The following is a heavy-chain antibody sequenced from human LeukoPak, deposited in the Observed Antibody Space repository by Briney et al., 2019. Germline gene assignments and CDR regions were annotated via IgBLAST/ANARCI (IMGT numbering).Heavy chain of an antibody. CDR2: INAYNGNT. V-gene: IGHV1-18*01. J-gene: IGHJ3*02. CDR3: ARVGVTMVSGDAFDI. D-gene: IGHD3-10*01. CDR1: GYTFTSYG. Sequence: ASVKVSCKASGYTFTSYGISWVRQAPGQGLEWMGWINAYNGNTNYAQKLQGRVTMTTDTSTSTAYMELRSLRSDDTAVYYCARVGVTMVSGDAFDIWGQGTMVTVSS.